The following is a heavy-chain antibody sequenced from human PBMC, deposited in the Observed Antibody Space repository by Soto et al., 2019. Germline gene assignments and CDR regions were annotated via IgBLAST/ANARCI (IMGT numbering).Heavy chain of an antibody. CDR1: GGIFSTYA. CDR2: IIAIFGTA. J-gene: IGHJ4*02. Sequence: QVQLVQSGAEVKKPGSSVKVSCKASGGIFSTYAISWLRQAPGQGLEWVGGIIAIFGTANYAQRFQGRVTITADESTSTAYMELSRLRSEETAVYYCARDRDDYGSGNYYNRIDFWGQGTLVTVSS. CDR3: ARDRDDYGSGNYYNRIDF. D-gene: IGHD3-10*01. V-gene: IGHV1-69*01.